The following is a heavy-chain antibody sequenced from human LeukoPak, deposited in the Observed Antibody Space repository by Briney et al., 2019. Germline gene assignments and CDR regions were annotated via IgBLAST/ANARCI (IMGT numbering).Heavy chain of an antibody. CDR2: ISYDGSNK. CDR1: GFTFSSYA. Sequence: GRSLRLSCAASGFTFSSYAMHWVRQAPGKGLEWVAVISYDGSNKYYADSVKGRFTISRDNSKNTLYLQMNSLRAEDTAVYYCARDNAFDIWGQGTMVTVSS. J-gene: IGHJ3*02. CDR3: ARDNAFDI. V-gene: IGHV3-30-3*01.